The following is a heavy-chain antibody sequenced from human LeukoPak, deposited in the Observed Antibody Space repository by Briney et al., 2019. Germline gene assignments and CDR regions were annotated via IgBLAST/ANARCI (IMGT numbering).Heavy chain of an antibody. CDR1: GFTLSDYY. Sequence: PGGSLRLSCAASGFTLSDYYMSWIRQAPGKGLEWVSYISSSGNTIYYADSVKGRFTISTDSAKNSLYLQMNSLTADDTAVYYCASGRDILVAGPGGYFDYWGQGTLVTVSS. CDR2: ISSSGNTI. D-gene: IGHD6-19*01. CDR3: ASGRDILVAGPGGYFDY. J-gene: IGHJ4*02. V-gene: IGHV3-11*01.